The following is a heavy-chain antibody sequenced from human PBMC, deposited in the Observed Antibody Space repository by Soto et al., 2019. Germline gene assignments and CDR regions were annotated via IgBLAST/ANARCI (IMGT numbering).Heavy chain of an antibody. D-gene: IGHD3-16*02. V-gene: IGHV3-30*18. J-gene: IGHJ3*02. CDR1: GFTFSSYG. CDR2: ISYDGSNK. Sequence: QVQLVESGGGVVQPGRSLRLSCAASGFTFSSYGMHWVRQAPGKGLEWVAVISYDGSNKYYADSVKGRFTISRDNSKNTLYLQMNSLRAEDTAVYYCEKGPLSITTLYAFDIWGQGTMVTVSS. CDR3: EKGPLSITTLYAFDI.